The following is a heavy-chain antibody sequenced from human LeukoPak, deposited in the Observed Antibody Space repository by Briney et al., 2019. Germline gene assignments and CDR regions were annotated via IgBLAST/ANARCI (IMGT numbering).Heavy chain of an antibody. J-gene: IGHJ4*02. V-gene: IGHV3-30*18. Sequence: GGSLRLSCAASGFTLSSYGMHWVRQAPGKGLEWVAVISYDGSNKYYADSVKGRFTISRDNSKNTLYLQMNSLRAEDTAVYYYAKEDYDYVWGSYRSPDYWGQGTLVTVSS. D-gene: IGHD3-16*02. CDR1: GFTLSSYG. CDR3: AKEDYDYVWGSYRSPDY. CDR2: ISYDGSNK.